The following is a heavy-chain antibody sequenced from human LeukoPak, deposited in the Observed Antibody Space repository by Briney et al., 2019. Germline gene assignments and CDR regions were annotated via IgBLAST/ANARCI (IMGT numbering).Heavy chain of an antibody. V-gene: IGHV3-9*01. CDR1: GFTFSRYW. J-gene: IGHJ4*02. CDR2: ISWNSGSI. CDR3: AKVAATEYYFDY. Sequence: GESLRLSCAASGFTFSRYWIHWVRQSPGKGLEWVSGISWNSGSIGYADSVKGRFTISRDNAKNSLYLQMNSLRAEDTALYYCAKVAATEYYFDYWGQGTLVTVSS. D-gene: IGHD1-26*01.